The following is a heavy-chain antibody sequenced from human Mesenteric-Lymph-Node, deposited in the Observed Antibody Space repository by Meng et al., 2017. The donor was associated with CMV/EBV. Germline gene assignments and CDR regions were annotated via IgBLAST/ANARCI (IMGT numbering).Heavy chain of an antibody. Sequence: GGSLRLSCAASGFTFSDYYMSWIRQAPGKGLEWVSYISSSGSTIYYADSVKGRFTISRDNAKNSLYLQMNSLRAEDTAVYYCAKDPYQLLPNWFDPWGQGTLVTVSS. J-gene: IGHJ5*02. CDR3: AKDPYQLLPNWFDP. V-gene: IGHV3-11*04. D-gene: IGHD2-2*01. CDR1: GFTFSDYY. CDR2: ISSSGSTI.